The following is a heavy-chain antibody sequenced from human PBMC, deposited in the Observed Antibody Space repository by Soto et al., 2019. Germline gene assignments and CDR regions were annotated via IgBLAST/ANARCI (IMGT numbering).Heavy chain of an antibody. V-gene: IGHV4-39*01. CDR3: ARENDSSGYWLYYFDY. J-gene: IGHJ4*02. D-gene: IGHD3-22*01. CDR2: IYYSGST. CDR1: GGSISSSSYY. Sequence: PSETLSLTCTVSGGSISSSSYYWGWIRQPPGKGLEWIGSIYYSGSTYYNPSLKSRVTISVDTSKNQFSLKLSSVTAADTAVYYCARENDSSGYWLYYFDYWGQGTLVTVSS.